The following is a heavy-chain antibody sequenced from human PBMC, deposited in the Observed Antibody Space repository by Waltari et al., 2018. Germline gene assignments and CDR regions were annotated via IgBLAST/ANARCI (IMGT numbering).Heavy chain of an antibody. D-gene: IGHD3-22*01. J-gene: IGHJ5*02. CDR3: ARDGLGYYDSSGYYAWFDP. Sequence: QVQLVQSGAEVKKPGSSVKVSCKASGGPFSSYAISWVRQAPGQGLEWMGGIIPIFGTANYAQKFQGRVTITADESTSTAYMELSSLRSEDTAVYYCARDGLGYYDSSGYYAWFDPWGQGTLVTVSS. V-gene: IGHV1-69*01. CDR2: IIPIFGTA. CDR1: GGPFSSYA.